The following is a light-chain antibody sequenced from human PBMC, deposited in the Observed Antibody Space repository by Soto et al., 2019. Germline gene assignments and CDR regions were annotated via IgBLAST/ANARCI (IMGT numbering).Light chain of an antibody. V-gene: IGLV2-8*01. CDR2: EVT. CDR1: SSDIGGYNY. J-gene: IGLJ2*01. Sequence: QSAQAQPPSASGSPGQSVTISCTGTSSDIGGYNYISWYQQHPGKAPKLMIYEVTKRPSGVPDRFSASKSGNTASLTVSGLQAEDEAAYYCASYAVSNVIFGGGTQLTVL. CDR3: ASYAVSNVI.